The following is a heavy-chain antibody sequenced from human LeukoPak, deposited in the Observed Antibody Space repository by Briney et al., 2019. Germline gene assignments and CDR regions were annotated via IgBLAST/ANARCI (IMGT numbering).Heavy chain of an antibody. J-gene: IGHJ5*02. D-gene: IGHD2-2*01. Sequence: PSETLSLTCTVSGGSISSHYWSWIRQPPGKGLEWIGDIYYSGSTNYNPSLKSRVTISVDTSKNQFSLKLSSVTAADTAVYYCARELGYCSSTSCYQDFWFDPWGQGTLVTVSS. V-gene: IGHV4-59*11. CDR3: ARELGYCSSTSCYQDFWFDP. CDR1: GGSISSHY. CDR2: IYYSGST.